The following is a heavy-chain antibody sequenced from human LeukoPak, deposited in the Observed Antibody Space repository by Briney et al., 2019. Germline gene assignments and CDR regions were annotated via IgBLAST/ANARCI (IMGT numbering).Heavy chain of an antibody. CDR2: IYYSGST. CDR1: GGSISSYY. Sequence: SETLPLTCTVSGGSISSYYWSWIRQPPGKGLEWIGYIYYSGSTNYNPSLKSRVTISVDTSKNQFSLKLSSVTAADTAVYYCARGSRLRCLDYWGQGTLVTVSS. CDR3: ARGSRLRCLDY. J-gene: IGHJ4*02. D-gene: IGHD4-17*01. V-gene: IGHV4-59*01.